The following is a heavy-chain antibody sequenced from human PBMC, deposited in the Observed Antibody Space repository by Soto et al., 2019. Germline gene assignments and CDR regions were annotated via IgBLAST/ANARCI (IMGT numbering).Heavy chain of an antibody. CDR2: IIPIFGTA. J-gene: IGHJ4*02. D-gene: IGHD2-2*01. Sequence: QVQLVQSGAEVKKPGSSVKVSCKASGGTFSSYAISWVRQAPGQGLEWMGGIIPIFGTANYAHKFQGRVTITADDSTSTAYMELSSLRSEDTAVYYCAREGLGGLVPAAERFDYWGQGTLVTVSS. V-gene: IGHV1-69*12. CDR1: GGTFSSYA. CDR3: AREGLGGLVPAAERFDY.